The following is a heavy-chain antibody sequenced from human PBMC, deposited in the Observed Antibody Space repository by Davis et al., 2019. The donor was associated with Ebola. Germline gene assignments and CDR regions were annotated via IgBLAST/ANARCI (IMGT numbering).Heavy chain of an antibody. CDR3: ARANPYSSGWYPTDFDY. CDR1: GGSFSGYY. J-gene: IGHJ4*02. D-gene: IGHD6-19*01. V-gene: IGHV4-59*01. Sequence: SETLSLTCAVYGGSFSGYYWSWIRQPPGKGLEWIGYIYYSGSTNYNPSLKSRVTISVDTSKNQFSLKLSSVTAADTAVYYCARANPYSSGWYPTDFDYWGQGTLVTVSS. CDR2: IYYSGST.